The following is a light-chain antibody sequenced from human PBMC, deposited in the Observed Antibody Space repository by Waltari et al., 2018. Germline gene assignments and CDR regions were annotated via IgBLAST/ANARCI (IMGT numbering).Light chain of an antibody. CDR2: RIS. Sequence: DLVLTQSPLALPVTLGQPASMSCRSSQSLAYSDGTTYLNWFHQRPGQSPRRLIYRISYRDSGGPDRFNGRGSGTDFTLSITRVEAEDVGVYYCMQGTQPFTFGQGTRLEIK. CDR1: QSLAYSDGTTY. J-gene: IGKJ5*01. V-gene: IGKV2-30*01. CDR3: MQGTQPFT.